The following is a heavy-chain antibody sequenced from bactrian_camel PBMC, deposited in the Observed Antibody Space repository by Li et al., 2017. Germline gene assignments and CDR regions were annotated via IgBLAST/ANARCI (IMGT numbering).Heavy chain of an antibody. Sequence: QVQLVESGGGSVQAGGSLRLSCAASGYTYSTYSMGWFRQAPGKKREGVACITSDGTTRYTDSVRGRITISKDNAKNTLYLQMNSLTPEDTAMYYCAANPRLESCFLDGGFFGYWGQGTQVTVS. CDR1: GYTYSTYS. D-gene: IGHD1*01. V-gene: IGHV3S53*01. CDR3: AANPRLESCFLDGGFFGY. CDR2: ITSDGTT. J-gene: IGHJ6*01.